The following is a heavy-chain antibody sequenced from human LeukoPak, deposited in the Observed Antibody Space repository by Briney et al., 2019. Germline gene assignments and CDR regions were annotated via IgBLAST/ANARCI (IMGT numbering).Heavy chain of an antibody. V-gene: IGHV3-23*01. CDR2: ISGRSDNT. Sequence: GGSLRLSCAASGFIFSNYAMYWARQAPGKGLEWVSAISGRSDNTYYADSVKGRFTLSRDSSKNTLYLQMNSPRADDTAVYYCAKWGDYDVLTGYYVSDFWGQGTLVTVSS. CDR1: GFIFSNYA. D-gene: IGHD3-9*01. J-gene: IGHJ4*02. CDR3: AKWGDYDVLTGYYVSDF.